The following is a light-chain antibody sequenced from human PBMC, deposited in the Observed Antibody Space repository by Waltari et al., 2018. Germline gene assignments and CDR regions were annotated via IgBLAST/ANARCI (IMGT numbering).Light chain of an antibody. J-gene: IGLJ2*01. CDR2: YDS. Sequence: SYVVTQSPSVSVAPGETARITCGGDKLGSKSVHGYQKRPGQAPVLVISYDSDRPSGIPERFSGSNSGNTATLTISWVEADDEADYYCLVWHSTTDHHGVFGGGTKLTVL. CDR1: KLGSKS. CDR3: LVWHSTTDHHGV. V-gene: IGLV3-21*04.